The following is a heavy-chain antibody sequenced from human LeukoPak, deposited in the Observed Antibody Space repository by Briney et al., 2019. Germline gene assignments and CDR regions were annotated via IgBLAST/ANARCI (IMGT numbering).Heavy chain of an antibody. J-gene: IGHJ4*02. D-gene: IGHD6-19*01. CDR1: GFTFSSYA. CDR3: AKARPPAVAGKKHRIFDY. CDR2: ISNTGGST. V-gene: IGHV3-23*01. Sequence: PGGSLRLSCAASGFTFSSYAMSWVRQAPGKGLEWVSSISNTGGSTYYADSVKGRFTISRDNSKKTLYLQMNSLRAEDTAVYYCAKARPPAVAGKKHRIFDYWGQGTLVTVSS.